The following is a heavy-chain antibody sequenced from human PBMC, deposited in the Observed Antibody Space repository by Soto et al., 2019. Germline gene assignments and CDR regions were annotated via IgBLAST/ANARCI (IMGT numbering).Heavy chain of an antibody. V-gene: IGHV1-69*02. Sequence: QVQLVQSGAEVKKPGSSVKVSCKASGGTFSSYTISWVRQAPGQGLEWMGRIIPILGIANYAQKFQGRVTITADKSTSTAYMELSSLRSEDTAVYYGGASSGWAFGMDVWGQGTTVTVSS. J-gene: IGHJ6*02. D-gene: IGHD6-19*01. CDR1: GGTFSSYT. CDR3: GASSGWAFGMDV. CDR2: IIPILGIA.